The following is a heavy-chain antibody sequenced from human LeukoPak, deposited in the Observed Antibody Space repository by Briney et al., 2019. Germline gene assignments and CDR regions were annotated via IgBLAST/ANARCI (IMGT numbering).Heavy chain of an antibody. CDR2: ISYDGSNK. J-gene: IGHJ4*02. V-gene: IGHV3-30*04. Sequence: GGSLRLSCAASGFTFSSYAMHWVRQAPGKGLEWVAVISYDGSNKYYADSVKGRFTISRGNSKNTLYLQMNSLRAEDTAVYYCARVEVAVAGYFDYWGQGTLVTVSS. CDR1: GFTFSSYA. CDR3: ARVEVAVAGYFDY. D-gene: IGHD6-19*01.